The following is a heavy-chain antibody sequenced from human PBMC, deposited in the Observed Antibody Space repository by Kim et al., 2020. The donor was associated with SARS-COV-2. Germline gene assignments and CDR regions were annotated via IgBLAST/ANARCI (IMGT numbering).Heavy chain of an antibody. Sequence: TNYNPSLKSRVTISVDTSKNQFSLKLSSVTAADTAVYYCARDCSGGSCYGWGQGTLVTVSS. J-gene: IGHJ4*02. CDR3: ARDCSGGSCYG. CDR2: T. V-gene: IGHV4-34*01. D-gene: IGHD2-15*01.